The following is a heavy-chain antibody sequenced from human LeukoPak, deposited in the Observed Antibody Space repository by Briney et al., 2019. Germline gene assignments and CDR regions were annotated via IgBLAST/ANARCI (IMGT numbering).Heavy chain of an antibody. D-gene: IGHD3-9*01. Sequence: SETLSLTCTVSGGSISSYYWSWIRQPPGKGLEGIGYIYYSGSTNYNPSLKSRVTISVDTSKNQFSLKLSSVTAADTAVYYCARVLTGTLWFDPWGQGTLVTVSS. CDR3: ARVLTGTLWFDP. V-gene: IGHV4-59*01. J-gene: IGHJ5*02. CDR2: IYYSGST. CDR1: GGSISSYY.